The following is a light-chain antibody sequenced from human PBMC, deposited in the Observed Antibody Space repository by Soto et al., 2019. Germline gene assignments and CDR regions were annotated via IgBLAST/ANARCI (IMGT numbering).Light chain of an antibody. V-gene: IGLV2-14*01. CDR2: EAT. J-gene: IGLJ1*01. CDR3: ISYKTDDTFV. Sequence: QSALTQPASVSGSPGQSITISCSGTRSDIGASNSVSWYQHLPGRPPTLIIYEATNRPSGVSELFSGSKTGDTASLTISGLQADDEAEYCCISYKTDDTFVFGSGTKLTVL. CDR1: RSDIGASNS.